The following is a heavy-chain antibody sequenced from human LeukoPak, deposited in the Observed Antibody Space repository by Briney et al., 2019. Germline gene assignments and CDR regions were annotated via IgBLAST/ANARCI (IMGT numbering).Heavy chain of an antibody. CDR3: ARDTPCSSTSCYWGLYYYYYYMDV. D-gene: IGHD2-2*01. V-gene: IGHV3-48*03. CDR2: ISSSGSTI. J-gene: IGHJ6*03. CDR1: GFTFSSYE. Sequence: GGSLRLSCAASGFTFSSYEMNWVRQAPGKGLEWVSYISSSGSTIYYADSVKGRFTISRDNAKNSLYLQMNSLRAEDTAVYYCARDTPCSSTSCYWGLYYYYYYMDVWGKGTTVTISS.